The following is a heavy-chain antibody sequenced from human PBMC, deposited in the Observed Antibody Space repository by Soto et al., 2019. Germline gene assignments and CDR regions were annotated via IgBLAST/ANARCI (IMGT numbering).Heavy chain of an antibody. CDR1: GFTFSSYG. CDR3: AKVGSGDTDY. V-gene: IGHV3-30*18. J-gene: IGHJ4*02. D-gene: IGHD2-15*01. CDR2: ISYDGSNK. Sequence: GGSLRLSCAASGFTFSSYGMHWVRQAPGKGLEWVAVISYDGSNKYYADSVKGRFTISRDNSKNTLYLQMNSLRAEDTAVYYCAKVGSGDTDYWGQGTLVTVSS.